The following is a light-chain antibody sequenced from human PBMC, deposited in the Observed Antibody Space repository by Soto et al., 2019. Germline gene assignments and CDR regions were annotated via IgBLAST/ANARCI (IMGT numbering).Light chain of an antibody. V-gene: IGKV1-5*01. J-gene: IGKJ1*01. Sequence: DIQMTQSPSTLSASVGDRVTITCRASQSISSWLAWYQQKPGKAPKVLIFDASSLESGVPSRFSGSGSATEFTLTFSSLQPDDFATYYCQQYSTYPWTFSQGTKVDIK. CDR1: QSISSW. CDR2: DAS. CDR3: QQYSTYPWT.